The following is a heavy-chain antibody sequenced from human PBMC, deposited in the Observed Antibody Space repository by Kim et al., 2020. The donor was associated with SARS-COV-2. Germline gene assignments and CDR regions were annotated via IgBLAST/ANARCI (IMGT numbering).Heavy chain of an antibody. J-gene: IGHJ4*02. V-gene: IGHV3-15*01. Sequence: DYATPVKGRFSIARDDSKNALYLQMGYLKTEDTAVYYCTAVTGGDCCSFDYWGQGTLVTVSS. CDR3: TAVTGGDCCSFDY. D-gene: IGHD2-21*02.